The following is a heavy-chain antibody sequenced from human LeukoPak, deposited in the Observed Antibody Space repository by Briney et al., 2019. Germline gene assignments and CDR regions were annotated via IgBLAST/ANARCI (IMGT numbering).Heavy chain of an antibody. D-gene: IGHD4-17*01. CDR3: AKDAVLSYGGGYNWFDP. V-gene: IGHV3-9*01. J-gene: IGHJ5*02. CDR2: ISWNSGTI. Sequence: GGSLRLSCAVSGFIFDDYAMHWVRQAPGKGLEWVSGISWNSGTIGYADSVKGRFTISRDNAKNSLYLQMNSLRAEDTALYYCAKDAVLSYGGGYNWFDPWGQGTLVTVSS. CDR1: GFIFDDYA.